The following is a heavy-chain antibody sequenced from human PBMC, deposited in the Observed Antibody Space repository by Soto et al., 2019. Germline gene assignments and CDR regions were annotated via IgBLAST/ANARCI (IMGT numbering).Heavy chain of an antibody. Sequence: PGGSLRLSCAASGFTFDDYAMHWVRQAPGKGLEWVSGISWNSGSIGYADSVKGRFTISRDNAKNSLYLQMNSLRAEDTALYYCAKESPRSHYIDYWGQGILVTVSS. CDR1: GFTFDDYA. V-gene: IGHV3-9*01. D-gene: IGHD3-10*01. J-gene: IGHJ4*02. CDR3: AKESPRSHYIDY. CDR2: ISWNSGSI.